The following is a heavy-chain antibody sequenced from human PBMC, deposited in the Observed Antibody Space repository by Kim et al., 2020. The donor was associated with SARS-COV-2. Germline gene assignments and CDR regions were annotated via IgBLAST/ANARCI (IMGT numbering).Heavy chain of an antibody. J-gene: IGHJ4*02. CDR1: GGSISSYY. V-gene: IGHV4-59*13. CDR2: IYYSGST. D-gene: IGHD6-6*01. Sequence: SETLSLTCTVSGGSISSYYWSWIRQPPGKGLEWIGYIYYSGSTNYNPSLKSRVTISVDTSKNQFSLKLSSVTAADTAVYYCARGQRGHSSSSYFDYWGQGTLVTVSS. CDR3: ARGQRGHSSSSYFDY.